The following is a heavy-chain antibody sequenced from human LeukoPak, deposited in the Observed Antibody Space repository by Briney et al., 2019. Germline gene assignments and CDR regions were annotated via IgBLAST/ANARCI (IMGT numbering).Heavy chain of an antibody. Sequence: SVKVSCKASGGTFSSYAISWVRQAPGQGLEWMGGIIPIFVTANYAQKFQGRVTITADESTSTAYMELSSLRSEDTAVYYCARDLRITMVRGVPYYYYYGMDVWGQGTTVTVSS. V-gene: IGHV1-69*13. CDR3: ARDLRITMVRGVPYYYYYGMDV. J-gene: IGHJ6*02. D-gene: IGHD3-10*01. CDR2: IIPIFVTA. CDR1: GGTFSSYA.